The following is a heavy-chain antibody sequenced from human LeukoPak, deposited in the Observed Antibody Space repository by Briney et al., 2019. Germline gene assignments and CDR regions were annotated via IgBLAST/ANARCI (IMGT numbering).Heavy chain of an antibody. CDR1: GYSFTSYW. D-gene: IGHD6-13*01. CDR3: ARQGRIAAAGTPGLDFDY. V-gene: IGHV5-51*01. CDR2: IYSGDFDT. J-gene: IGHJ4*02. Sequence: GVCLKISCTGSGYSFTSYWIGWVRQMRGKGMEWMGIIYSGDFDTRDSPSFQGQVTISADKSISTAYQQWSSLKASDTAMYYCARQGRIAAAGTPGLDFDYWGQGTLVTVSS.